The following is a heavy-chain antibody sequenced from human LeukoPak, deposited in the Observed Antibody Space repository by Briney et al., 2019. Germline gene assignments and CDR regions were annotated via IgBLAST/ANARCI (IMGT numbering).Heavy chain of an antibody. CDR2: MIPIFGTA. J-gene: IGHJ6*02. Sequence: SVTVSCKASGGTLSSYAISWVRQPPGQGLDGMGGMIPIFGTANYAQKFQGRVTITADESKSTAYTELSSLRSEDTAVYYCASRDYDILTGPGGYYGMDVWGQGTTVTVSS. CDR1: GGTLSSYA. D-gene: IGHD3-9*01. CDR3: ASRDYDILTGPGGYYGMDV. V-gene: IGHV1-69*13.